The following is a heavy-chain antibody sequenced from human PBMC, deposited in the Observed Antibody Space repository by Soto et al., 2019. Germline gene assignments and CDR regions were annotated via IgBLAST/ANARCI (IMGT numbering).Heavy chain of an antibody. CDR3: AKEGGPSYSHYGMDV. Sequence: GGSLRLSCVASGVDFRGSYMNWIRQAPGKGLEWISYISDTGRTIHYADSVKGRFVISRDNSKDPLYLQMNSLRTEDTALYYCAKEGGPSYSHYGMDVWGQGTTVTVSS. CDR1: GVDFRGSY. D-gene: IGHD2-15*01. V-gene: IGHV3-11*01. CDR2: ISDTGRTI. J-gene: IGHJ6*02.